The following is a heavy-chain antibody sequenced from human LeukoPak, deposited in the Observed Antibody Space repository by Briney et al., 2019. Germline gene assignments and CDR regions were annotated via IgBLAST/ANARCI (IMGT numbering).Heavy chain of an antibody. J-gene: IGHJ5*02. CDR2: ISDSGDT. CDR1: GGSLTSRY. D-gene: IGHD3/OR15-3a*01. Sequence: PSETLSLTCTVSGGSLTSRYWGWIRQPPGKGLEWTGSISDSGDTNYNPALKNRITISVDTSKNHFSLRLNSVTAADTAVYYCARGAKEGSWTRSFDPWGQGILVTVSS. V-gene: IGHV4-59*11. CDR3: ARGAKEGSWTRSFDP.